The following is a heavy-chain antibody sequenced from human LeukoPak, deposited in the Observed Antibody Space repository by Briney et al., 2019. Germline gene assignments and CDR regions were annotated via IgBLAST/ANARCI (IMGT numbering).Heavy chain of an antibody. D-gene: IGHD4-17*01. Sequence: PGRSLRLSCAASGFTFSSYGMHWVCQAPGKGLEWVAVIWYDGSNKYYADSVKGRFTISRDNSKNTLYLQMSSLRAEDTAVYYCARDDYVLSGGAFDIWGQGTMVTVSS. CDR2: IWYDGSNK. V-gene: IGHV3-33*01. CDR1: GFTFSSYG. CDR3: ARDDYVLSGGAFDI. J-gene: IGHJ3*02.